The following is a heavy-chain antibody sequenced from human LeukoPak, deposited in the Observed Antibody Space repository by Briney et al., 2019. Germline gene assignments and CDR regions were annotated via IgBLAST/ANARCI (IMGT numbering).Heavy chain of an antibody. CDR1: GFTFSSYS. CDR3: ARGESEYSYGYAFDI. D-gene: IGHD5-18*01. J-gene: IGHJ3*02. Sequence: GGSLRLSCAASGFTFSSYSMNWVRQAPGKGLVWVSSISSSSSYIYYADSVKGRFTISRDNAKNSLYLQMNSLRAEDTAVYYCARGESEYSYGYAFDIWGQGTMVTVSS. CDR2: ISSSSSYI. V-gene: IGHV3-21*01.